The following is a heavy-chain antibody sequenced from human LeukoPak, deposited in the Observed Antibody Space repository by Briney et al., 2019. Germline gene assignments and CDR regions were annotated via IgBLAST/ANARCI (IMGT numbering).Heavy chain of an antibody. CDR3: AKGNNSLSFNIDY. CDR2: ISGDSAVT. Sequence: GGSLRLSCAASGFTFRDFSMHWVRQAPGKGLEWVSLISGDSAVTPTAVSMKGRFTISRDNNKNSLYLQMNSLSAEDTAFYYCAKGNNSLSFNIDYWGKRSPLTVSS. CDR1: GFTFRDFS. V-gene: IGHV3-43*01. J-gene: IGHJ4*01. D-gene: IGHD2/OR15-2a*01.